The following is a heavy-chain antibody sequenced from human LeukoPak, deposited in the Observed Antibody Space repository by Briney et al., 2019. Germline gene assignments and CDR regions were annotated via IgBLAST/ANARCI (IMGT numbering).Heavy chain of an antibody. D-gene: IGHD3-10*01. CDR3: ARDPTNYGSGSYYGDY. CDR1: GFTFSSYS. V-gene: IGHV3-21*01. CDR2: ISSSSSYI. Sequence: PGGSLRLSCAASGFTFSSYSMNWVRQAPGKGLEWVSSISSSSSYIYYADSVKGRFTISRDNAKNSLYLQMNSLRAEDTAVYYCARDPTNYGSGSYYGDYWGQGTLVTVSS. J-gene: IGHJ4*02.